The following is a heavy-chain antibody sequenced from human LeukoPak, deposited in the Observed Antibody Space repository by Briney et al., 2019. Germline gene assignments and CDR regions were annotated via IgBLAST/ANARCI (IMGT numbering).Heavy chain of an antibody. CDR1: GFTSSDYY. CDR3: ARRRYNWNAIDY. Sequence: GGSLRLSCAASGFTSSDYYMSWIRQAPGEGLEWVSYISSSGSTKYYADSVKGRITISRDNAKNSLYLQMNSLRAEDTAVYYCARRRYNWNAIDYWGQGTLVTVSS. J-gene: IGHJ4*02. V-gene: IGHV3-11*01. CDR2: ISSSGSTK. D-gene: IGHD1-20*01.